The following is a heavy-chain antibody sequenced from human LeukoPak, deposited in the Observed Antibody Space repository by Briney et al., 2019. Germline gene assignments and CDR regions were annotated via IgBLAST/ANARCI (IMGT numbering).Heavy chain of an antibody. Sequence: SVKVSCKASGGTFSSYAISWVRQAPGQGLEWMGGIIPIFGTANYAQKFQGTVTITADESTSTAYMELSSLRSEDAAVYYCARGRSDDSYFDYWGQGTLVTVSS. V-gene: IGHV1-69*13. CDR3: ARGRSDDSYFDY. CDR1: GGTFSSYA. D-gene: IGHD3-3*01. J-gene: IGHJ4*02. CDR2: IIPIFGTA.